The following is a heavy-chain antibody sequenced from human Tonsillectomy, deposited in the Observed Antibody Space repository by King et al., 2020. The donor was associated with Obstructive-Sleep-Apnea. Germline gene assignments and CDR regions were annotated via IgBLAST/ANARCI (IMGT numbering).Heavy chain of an antibody. J-gene: IGHJ6*02. Sequence: QLVQSGAEVKKPGSSVKVYCKASGGSFSNNAISWVRQAPGQGLEWMGTIIPIFGAATYAQKFQGRVTITADDHTTTAYLELSSLRSEDTAVFYCARDHRARYYFGSETWGVGMDVWGQGTTVTVSS. CDR2: IIPIFGAA. CDR1: GGSFSNNA. CDR3: ARDHRARYYFGSETWGVGMDV. D-gene: IGHD3-10*01. V-gene: IGHV1-69*15.